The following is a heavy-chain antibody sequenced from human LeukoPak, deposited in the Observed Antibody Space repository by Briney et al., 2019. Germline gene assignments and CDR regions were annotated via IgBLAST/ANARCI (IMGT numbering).Heavy chain of an antibody. V-gene: IGHV3-23*01. CDR2: ISGSGGST. CDR3: AKIVSCGGDCANFDY. CDR1: GFTFSSYA. Sequence: PGGSLRLSCAASGFTFSSYAMSWVRQAPGKGLEWVSAISGSGGSTYYADSVKGRFTISRDNSKNTLYLQMNSLRAEDTAVYYCAKIVSCGGDCANFDYWGHGTLVTVSS. D-gene: IGHD2-21*02. J-gene: IGHJ4*01.